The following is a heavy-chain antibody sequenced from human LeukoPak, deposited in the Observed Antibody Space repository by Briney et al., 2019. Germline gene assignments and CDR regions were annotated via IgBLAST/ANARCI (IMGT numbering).Heavy chain of an antibody. V-gene: IGHV3-30-3*01. J-gene: IGHJ3*02. Sequence: PGGSLRLSCAASGFTFSNYAMHWVRQAPGKGLEWVAIISYDGSNKYYADSVKGRFTISRDNSKNTLYLQTNSLRAEDTAVYYCARDPRRGTNYAFDIWGQGTMVTVSS. CDR1: GFTFSNYA. CDR2: ISYDGSNK. CDR3: ARDPRRGTNYAFDI. D-gene: IGHD3-16*01.